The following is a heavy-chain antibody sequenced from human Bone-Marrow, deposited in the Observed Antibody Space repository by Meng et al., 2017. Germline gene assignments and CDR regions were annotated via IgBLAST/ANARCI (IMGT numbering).Heavy chain of an antibody. V-gene: IGHV3-53*05. CDR3: ARVTGPSWFDP. CDR1: GFTVSSNY. J-gene: IGHJ5*02. D-gene: IGHD1-20*01. Sequence: LSLTCAASGFTVSSNYMSWVRQAPGKGLEWVSVIYSGGSTYYADSVKGRLTISRDNSKNTLYLQMNSLRAEDTAVYYCARVTGPSWFDPWGQGTLVTASS. CDR2: IYSGGST.